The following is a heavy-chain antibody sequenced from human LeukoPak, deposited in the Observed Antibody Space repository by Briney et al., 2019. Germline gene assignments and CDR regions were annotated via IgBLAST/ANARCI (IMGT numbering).Heavy chain of an antibody. Sequence: SETLSLTCTVSGASISSGGYDWSWIRQHPGKGLEWIGYIYYSGSTYYNPSLKSRVTISVDTSKNQLSLRLSSVTAADTAVYYCARVHPYSSSSGVAYWGQGTLVTVSS. D-gene: IGHD6-6*01. CDR3: ARVHPYSSSSGVAY. CDR2: IYYSGST. CDR1: GASISSGGYD. V-gene: IGHV4-31*03. J-gene: IGHJ4*02.